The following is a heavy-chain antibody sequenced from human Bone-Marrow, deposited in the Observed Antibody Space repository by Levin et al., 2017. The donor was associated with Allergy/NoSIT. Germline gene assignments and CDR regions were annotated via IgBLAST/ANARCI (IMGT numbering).Heavy chain of an antibody. CDR2: IYYSGST. J-gene: IGHJ3*02. D-gene: IGHD6-13*01. CDR1: GGSISSYY. CDR3: ARDSRIAAAGHAFDI. Sequence: SETLSLTCTVSGGSISSYYWSWIRQPPGKGLEWIGYIYYSGSTNYNPSLKSRVTISVDTSKNQFSLKLSSVTAADTAVYYCARDSRIAAAGHAFDIWGQGTMVTVSS. V-gene: IGHV4-59*01.